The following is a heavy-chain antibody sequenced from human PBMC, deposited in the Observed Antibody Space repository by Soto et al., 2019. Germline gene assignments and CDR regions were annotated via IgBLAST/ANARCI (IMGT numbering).Heavy chain of an antibody. CDR1: GGTFGSYA. D-gene: IGHD3-22*01. J-gene: IGHJ6*02. V-gene: IGHV1-69*12. CDR2: IIPIFDTA. Sequence: QVPLVQSGAEVKKPGSSVKVSCTASGGTFGSYAISRVRQAPGQGLEWMGGIIPIFDTADYAQKFQCRVTITADESTNTAYMELSSLRSEDTAVYYCAGHSSGVPGYYYGMDVWGQGTTVTVSS. CDR3: AGHSSGVPGYYYGMDV.